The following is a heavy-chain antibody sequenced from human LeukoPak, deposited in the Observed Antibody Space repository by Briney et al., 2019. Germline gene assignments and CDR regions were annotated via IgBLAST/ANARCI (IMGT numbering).Heavy chain of an antibody. V-gene: IGHV3-30*18. J-gene: IGHJ5*02. Sequence: AGGSLRLSCAASGFTFSSYGMPWVRQAPGKGLEWVAVISYDGSNKYYADSVKGRFTISRDNSKNTLYLQMNSLRAEDTAVYYCAKETYCSSTSCYPGWFDPWGQGTLVTVSS. CDR1: GFTFSSYG. D-gene: IGHD2-2*01. CDR3: AKETYCSSTSCYPGWFDP. CDR2: ISYDGSNK.